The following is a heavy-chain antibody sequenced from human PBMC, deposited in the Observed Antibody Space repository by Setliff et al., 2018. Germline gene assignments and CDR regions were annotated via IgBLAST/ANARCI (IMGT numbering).Heavy chain of an antibody. CDR3: ARVGAPASHDAFDI. D-gene: IGHD6-25*01. Sequence: ASVKVSCKASGDSFNNYAISWVRQAPGQGLEWMGWINPSSGGTNYAQKFQGRVTMTRDTSISTAYVELSRLRSDDTAVYYCARVGAPASHDAFDIWGQGTMVTVSS. J-gene: IGHJ3*02. CDR2: INPSSGGT. V-gene: IGHV1-2*02. CDR1: GDSFNNYA.